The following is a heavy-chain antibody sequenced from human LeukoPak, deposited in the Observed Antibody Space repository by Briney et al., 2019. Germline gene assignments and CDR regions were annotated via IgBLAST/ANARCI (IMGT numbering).Heavy chain of an antibody. CDR1: GFTFDDYV. CDR3: AKGSTYNILTDNLDY. Sequence: GGTLRLSCAASGFTFDDYVMHWVRQAPGKGLEWVSVVGWDGVTTHYADSVKGRFTISRDNTKNSLYLRIHSLRTEYTAVYYCAKGSTYNILTDNLDYWGQGTLVTVSS. D-gene: IGHD3-9*01. J-gene: IGHJ4*02. V-gene: IGHV3-43*01. CDR2: VGWDGVTT.